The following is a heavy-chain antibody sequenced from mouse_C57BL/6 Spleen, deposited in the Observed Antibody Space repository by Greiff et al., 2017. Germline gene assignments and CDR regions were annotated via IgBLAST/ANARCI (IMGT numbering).Heavy chain of an antibody. CDR3: TTRDYGSSFDY. V-gene: IGHV14-4*01. CDR2: IDPENGDT. J-gene: IGHJ2*01. Sequence: EVQLKQSGAELVRPRASVKLSCTASGFNIKDDYMHWVKQRPEQGLEWIGWIDPENGDTEYASKFQGKATITADTSSNTAYLQLSSLTSEDTAVYYCTTRDYGSSFDYWGQGTTLTVSS. D-gene: IGHD1-1*01. CDR1: GFNIKDDY.